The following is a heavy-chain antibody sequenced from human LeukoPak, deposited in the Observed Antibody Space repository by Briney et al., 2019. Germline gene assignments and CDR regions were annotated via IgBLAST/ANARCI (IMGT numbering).Heavy chain of an antibody. Sequence: PGGSLRLSCTGSGFSFSTYDMSWVRQAPGKGLEWVSSVRVNGRSTYYADSVKGRFTISRDNSKNTLYLQMNSLRAEDTAVYYRAKDDFSSGELRSYFDYWGQGTLVTVSS. CDR3: AKDDFSSGELRSYFDY. V-gene: IGHV3-23*01. J-gene: IGHJ4*02. CDR2: VRVNGRST. D-gene: IGHD1-26*01. CDR1: GFSFSTYD.